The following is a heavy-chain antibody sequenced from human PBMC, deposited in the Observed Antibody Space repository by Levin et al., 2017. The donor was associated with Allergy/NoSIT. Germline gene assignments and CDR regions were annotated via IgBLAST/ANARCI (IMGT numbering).Heavy chain of an antibody. CDR1: GFTVSSNY. J-gene: IGHJ4*02. V-gene: IGHV3-53*01. Sequence: GGSLRLSCAASGFTVSSNYMSWVRQAPGKGLEWVSVIYSGGSTYYADSVKGRFTISRDNSKNTLYLQMNSLRAEDTAVYYCARDVTLGGSGWYPSFDYWGQGTLVTVSS. CDR3: ARDVTLGGSGWYPSFDY. CDR2: IYSGGST. D-gene: IGHD6-19*01.